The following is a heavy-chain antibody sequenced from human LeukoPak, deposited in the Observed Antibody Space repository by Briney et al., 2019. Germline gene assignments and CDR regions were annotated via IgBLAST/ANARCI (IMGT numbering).Heavy chain of an antibody. CDR2: IYYSGST. D-gene: IGHD3-16*01. J-gene: IGHJ5*02. CDR3: ARSEGYAFAP. V-gene: IGHV4-30-4*01. CDR1: GGSLSSGDYS. Sequence: SETLSLTRTVFGGSLSSGDYSWSWLRHPPGKGLERIGYIYYSGSTFYKPSLKSRVTIPLATSTCKFSLKLRSVSPGNTAVYYCARSEGYAFAPWGPGALGTVSS.